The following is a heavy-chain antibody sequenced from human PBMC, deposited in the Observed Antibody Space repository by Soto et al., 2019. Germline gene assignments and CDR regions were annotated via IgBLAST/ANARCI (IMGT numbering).Heavy chain of an antibody. CDR3: ARAVRRGSGWYGVGEYFQH. V-gene: IGHV5-51*01. CDR1: GYSFTSYW. D-gene: IGHD6-19*01. CDR2: IYPGDSDT. J-gene: IGHJ1*01. Sequence: GASLKISCKGSGYSFTSYWIGWVRQMPGKGLEWMGIIYPGDSDTRYSPSFQGQVTISADKSISTAYLQWSSLKASDTAMYYCARAVRRGSGWYGVGEYFQHWGQGTLVTVSS.